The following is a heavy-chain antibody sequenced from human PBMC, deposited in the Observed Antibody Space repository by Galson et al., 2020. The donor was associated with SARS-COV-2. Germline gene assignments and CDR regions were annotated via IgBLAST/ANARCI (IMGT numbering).Heavy chain of an antibody. D-gene: IGHD3-3*01. V-gene: IGHV3-20*04. Sequence: GGSLRLSCAASGFTFDDYGMSWVRQAPGKGLEWVSGINWNGGSTGYADSVKGRFTISRDNAKNSLYLQMNSLRAEDTALYYCARDLPYLHYDFWSGYPGACAFDIWGQGTMVTFSS. J-gene: IGHJ3*02. CDR1: GFTFDDYG. CDR2: INWNGGST. CDR3: ARDLPYLHYDFWSGYPGACAFDI.